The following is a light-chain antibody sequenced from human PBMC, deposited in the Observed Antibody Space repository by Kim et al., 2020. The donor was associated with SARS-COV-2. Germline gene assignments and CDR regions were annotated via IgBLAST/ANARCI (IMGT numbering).Light chain of an antibody. CDR3: QKYNSAPLT. J-gene: IGKJ4*01. V-gene: IGKV1-27*01. CDR2: AAS. Sequence: ASVGDRVTIPCRASQGISDSLTWYQQKPGKVPKLLIYAASTLQSGVPSRFSGSGSGTDFTLTISSLQPEDVATYYCQKYNSAPLTFGGGTKVDIK. CDR1: QGISDS.